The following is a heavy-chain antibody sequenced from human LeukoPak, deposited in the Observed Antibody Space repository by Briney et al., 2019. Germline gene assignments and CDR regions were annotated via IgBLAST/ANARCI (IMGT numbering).Heavy chain of an antibody. Sequence: GASVKVSCKASGYTFTSYDINWVRQATGQGLEWMGWMNPNSGNTGYAQKFQGRDTMTRNTSISTAYMELSSLRSEDTAVYYCARLRYFDWSLRSYYMDVWGKGTTVTISS. CDR3: ARLRYFDWSLRSYYMDV. CDR2: MNPNSGNT. V-gene: IGHV1-8*01. CDR1: GYTFTSYD. J-gene: IGHJ6*03. D-gene: IGHD3-9*01.